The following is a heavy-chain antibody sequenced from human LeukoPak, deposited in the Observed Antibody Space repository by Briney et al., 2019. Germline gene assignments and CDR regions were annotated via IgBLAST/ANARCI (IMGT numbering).Heavy chain of an antibody. CDR2: INHSGST. Sequence: SSETLSLTCAVYGGSFSGYYWSWIRQPPGKGLEWIGEINHSGSTNYNPSLKSRVTISVDTSKSQFSLKLSSVTAADTAVYYCARGGRDGYNFQDYWGQGTLVTVSS. D-gene: IGHD5-24*01. J-gene: IGHJ4*02. V-gene: IGHV4-34*01. CDR3: ARGGRDGYNFQDY. CDR1: GGSFSGYY.